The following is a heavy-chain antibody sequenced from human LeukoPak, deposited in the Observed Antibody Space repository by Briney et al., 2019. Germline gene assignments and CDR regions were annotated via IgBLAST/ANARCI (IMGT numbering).Heavy chain of an antibody. Sequence: GGSLRLSCAASGFTFSSNYMSWVRQAPGKGLEWVSVIYSGGSTYYADSVKGRFTISRDNSKNTLYLQMNSLRAEDTAVYYCARVHYYDSRAFDYWGQGTLVTVSS. CDR2: IYSGGST. J-gene: IGHJ4*02. D-gene: IGHD3-22*01. CDR1: GFTFSSNY. V-gene: IGHV3-53*01. CDR3: ARVHYYDSRAFDY.